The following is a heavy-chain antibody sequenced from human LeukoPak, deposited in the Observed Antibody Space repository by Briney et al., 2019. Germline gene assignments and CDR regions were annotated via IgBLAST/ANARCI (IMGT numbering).Heavy chain of an antibody. CDR2: IDPSDSYT. D-gene: IGHD6-13*01. CDR1: GYSFTSYW. J-gene: IGHJ4*02. CDR3: ARHHSSIWAPFDY. Sequence: GESLRISCKGSGYSFTSYWISWVRQMPGKGLEWMGKIDPSDSYTNYSPSFQGHVTISADRSISTAYLQWSSLKASDTAMYYCARHHSSIWAPFDYWGQGTLVTVSS. V-gene: IGHV5-10-1*01.